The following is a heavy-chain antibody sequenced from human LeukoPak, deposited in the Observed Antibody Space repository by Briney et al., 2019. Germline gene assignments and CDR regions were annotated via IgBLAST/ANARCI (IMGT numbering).Heavy chain of an antibody. D-gene: IGHD4-17*01. V-gene: IGHV4-38-2*02. CDR3: ARDYGDYYYYYYMDV. Sequence: PSETLSLTCTVSGYSISSGYYWGWIRQPPGKGLEWIGSIYYSGSTYYNPSLKSRVTISVDTSKNQFSLKLSSVTAADTAVYYCARDYGDYYYYYYMDVWGKGTTVTVSS. CDR1: GYSISSGYY. J-gene: IGHJ6*03. CDR2: IYYSGST.